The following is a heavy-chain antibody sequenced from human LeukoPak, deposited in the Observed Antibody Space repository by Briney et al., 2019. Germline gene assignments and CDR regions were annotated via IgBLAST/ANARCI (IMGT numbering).Heavy chain of an antibody. CDR1: GGSFSGYY. D-gene: IGHD2-15*01. CDR3: ARDTRTAQGFDY. CDR2: IYHSGST. J-gene: IGHJ4*02. V-gene: IGHV4-34*01. Sequence: SETLSLTCVVYGGSFSGYYWSWIRQPPGKGLEWIGEIYHSGSTNYNPSLKGRVTISVDTSNNRFSLSLSAVTAADTAIYYCARDTRTAQGFDYWGQGILVTVSS.